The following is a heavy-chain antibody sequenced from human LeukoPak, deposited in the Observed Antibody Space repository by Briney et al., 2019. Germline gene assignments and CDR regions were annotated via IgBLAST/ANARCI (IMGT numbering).Heavy chain of an antibody. D-gene: IGHD3-10*01. J-gene: IGHJ4*02. CDR2: IIPIFGTA. Sequence: SVKVCCKASGGTFSSYAISWVRQAPGQGLEWMGGIIPIFGTANYAQKFQGRVTITADESTSTAYMELSSLRSEDTAVYYCARMGGSGTLDYWGQGTLVIVSS. V-gene: IGHV1-69*13. CDR1: GGTFSSYA. CDR3: ARMGGSGTLDY.